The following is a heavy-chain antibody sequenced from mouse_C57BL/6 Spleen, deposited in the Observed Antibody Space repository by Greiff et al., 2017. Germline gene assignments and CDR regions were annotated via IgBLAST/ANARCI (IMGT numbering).Heavy chain of an antibody. D-gene: IGHD1-1*01. V-gene: IGHV1-26*01. Sequence: VQLQQSGPELVKPGASVKISCKASGYKFTDYYMNWVKQSHGKSLEWIGDINPNNGGTSYNQKFKGKATLTVDKSSSTAYMELRSLTSEDSAVYYCFITTVVEGYAMDYWGQGTSVTVSS. CDR3: FITTVVEGYAMDY. CDR1: GYKFTDYY. CDR2: INPNNGGT. J-gene: IGHJ4*01.